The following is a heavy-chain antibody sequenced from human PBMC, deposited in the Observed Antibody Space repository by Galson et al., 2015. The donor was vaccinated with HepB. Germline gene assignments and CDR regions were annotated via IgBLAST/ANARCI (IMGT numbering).Heavy chain of an antibody. CDR3: AKDYYYGPGSHYTPLD. CDR1: GFTFSSYG. D-gene: IGHD3-10*01. Sequence: SLRLSCAASGFTFSSYGMHWVRQAPGKGLEWVAVISYDGSYKYYADSVKGRFTISRDNSKNTLYLQMNSLRAEDTAVYYCAKDYYYGPGSHYTPLDWGQGTLVTVSS. CDR2: ISYDGSYK. V-gene: IGHV3-30*18. J-gene: IGHJ4*02.